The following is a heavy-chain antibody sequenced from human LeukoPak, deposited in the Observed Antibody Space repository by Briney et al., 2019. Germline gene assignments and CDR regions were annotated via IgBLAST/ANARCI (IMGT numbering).Heavy chain of an antibody. J-gene: IGHJ4*02. V-gene: IGHV4-34*01. D-gene: IGHD4-23*01. Sequence: SETLSLTCAVYGGSFSGYYWSWIRQPPGKGLEWIGEINHSGSTNYNPSLKSRVTISVDTSKNQFSLKLTSMTAADTAVYYCAGNYGGKGYWGQGTLVTVSS. CDR1: GGSFSGYY. CDR2: INHSGST. CDR3: AGNYGGKGY.